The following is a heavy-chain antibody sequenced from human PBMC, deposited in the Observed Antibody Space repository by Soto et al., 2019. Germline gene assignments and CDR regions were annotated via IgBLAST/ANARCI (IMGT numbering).Heavy chain of an antibody. CDR1: GFIFSTYS. J-gene: IGHJ3*02. CDR3: ARDQVRGYGDYVDAFDI. V-gene: IGHV3-48*01. D-gene: IGHD4-17*01. Sequence: EVQLVESGGGLVQPGGSLRLSCAASGFIFSTYSMNWVRQAPGKGLEWVSYISSSSSTIYYADSVKGRFTISRDNAKNSLYLQMNSLRPEDTAVYYCARDQVRGYGDYVDAFDIWGQGTRVTVSS. CDR2: ISSSSSTI.